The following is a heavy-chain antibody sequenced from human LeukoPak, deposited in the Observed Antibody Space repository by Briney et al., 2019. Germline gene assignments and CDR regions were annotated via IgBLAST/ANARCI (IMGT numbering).Heavy chain of an antibody. D-gene: IGHD1-26*01. J-gene: IGHJ4*02. CDR3: ASTTQSGSYVDY. CDR2: INHSGST. CDR1: GGSFSGYY. V-gene: IGHV4-34*01. Sequence: PSETLSLTCAVYGGSFSGYYWSWIRQPPGEGLEWIGEINHSGSTNYNPSLKSRVTISVDTSKNQFSLKLSSVTAADTAVYYCASTTQSGSYVDYWGQGTLVTVSS.